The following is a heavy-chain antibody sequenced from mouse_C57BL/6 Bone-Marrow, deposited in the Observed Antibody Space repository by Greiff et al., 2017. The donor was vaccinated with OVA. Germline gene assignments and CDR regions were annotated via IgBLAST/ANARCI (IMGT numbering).Heavy chain of an antibody. CDR1: GYTFTDYY. D-gene: IGHD1-1*01. V-gene: IGHV1-26*01. J-gene: IGHJ4*01. CDR3: ARDYYGLYAMDY. Sequence: EVKLQQSGPELVKPGASVKISCKASGYTFTDYYMNWVKQSHGKSLEWIGDINPNNGGTSYNQKFKGKATLTVDKSSSTAYMELRSLTSEDSAVYYCARDYYGLYAMDYWGQGTSVTVSS. CDR2: INPNNGGT.